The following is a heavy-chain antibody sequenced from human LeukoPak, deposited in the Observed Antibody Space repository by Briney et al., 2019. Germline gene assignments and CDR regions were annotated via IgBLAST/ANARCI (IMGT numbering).Heavy chain of an antibody. CDR2: ISSSGSTI. CDR1: GFTFSNYW. J-gene: IGHJ4*02. D-gene: IGHD5-18*01. V-gene: IGHV3-11*04. Sequence: GGSLRLSCAVSGFTFSNYWMSWVRQAPGKGLEWVSYISSSGSTIYYADSVKGRFTISRDNAKNSLYLQMNSLRAEDTAVYYCARTLGYSYGYSDYWGQGTLVTVSS. CDR3: ARTLGYSYGYSDY.